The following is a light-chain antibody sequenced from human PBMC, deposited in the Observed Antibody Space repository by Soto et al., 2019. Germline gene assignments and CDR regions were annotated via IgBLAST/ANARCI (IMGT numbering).Light chain of an antibody. CDR3: SSYTSSSTPV. CDR1: SSDVGGYNY. J-gene: IGLJ2*01. Sequence: QSALTQPASVSGSPGQSITISCTGTSSDVGGYNYVSWYQQHPGKAPKLMIYDVSNRPSGVSNRFSGSKSGNTASLTISGLQAEDEADYYCSSYTSSSTPVFGGGTKVNVL. CDR2: DVS. V-gene: IGLV2-14*01.